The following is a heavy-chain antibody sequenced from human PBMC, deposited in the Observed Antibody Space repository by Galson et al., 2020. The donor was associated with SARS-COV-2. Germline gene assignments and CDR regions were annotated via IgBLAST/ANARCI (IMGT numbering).Heavy chain of an antibody. V-gene: IGHV4-59*01. CDR2: IYYSGST. D-gene: IGHD3-10*01. J-gene: IGHJ4*02. CDR3: ARGYTQSDPIVLLWFGETAPEYYFDY. Sequence: SETLSLTCTVSGGSISSYYWSWIRQPPGKGLEWIGYIYYSGSTNYNPSLKSRVTISVDTSKNQFSLKLSSVTAADTAVYYCARGYTQSDPIVLLWFGETAPEYYFDYWGQGTLVTVSS. CDR1: GGSISSYY.